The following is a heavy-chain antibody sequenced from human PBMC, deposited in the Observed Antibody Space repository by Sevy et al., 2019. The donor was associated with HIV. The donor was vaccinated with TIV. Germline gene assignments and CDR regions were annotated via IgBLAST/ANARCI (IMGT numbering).Heavy chain of an antibody. D-gene: IGHD5-18*01. Sequence: GGSLRLSCAASGFPVSSNYMSWVRHAPGKGLEWVSVIYSDGSTYHADSLKGRFTISRDNSKNTLYLQMNSLRVEDTAVYYCARGKSGYGYGLDYWGQGTLVTVSS. J-gene: IGHJ4*02. CDR2: IYSDGST. CDR3: ARGKSGYGYGLDY. CDR1: GFPVSSNY. V-gene: IGHV3-66*01.